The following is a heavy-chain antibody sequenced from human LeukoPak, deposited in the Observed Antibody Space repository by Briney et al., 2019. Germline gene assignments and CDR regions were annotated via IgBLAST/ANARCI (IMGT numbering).Heavy chain of an antibody. J-gene: IGHJ6*02. CDR3: TRESPITMVRGVPSEYYYGMDV. Sequence: GRSLKLSCTASGFIFGDYAMSWFRQAPGKGLEWVGFIRSKAYGGTTEYAASVKGRFTISRDDSKSIAYLQMNSLKTEDTAVYYCTRESPITMVRGVPSEYYYGMDVWGQGTTVTVSS. V-gene: IGHV3-49*03. CDR2: IRSKAYGGTT. CDR1: GFIFGDYA. D-gene: IGHD3-10*01.